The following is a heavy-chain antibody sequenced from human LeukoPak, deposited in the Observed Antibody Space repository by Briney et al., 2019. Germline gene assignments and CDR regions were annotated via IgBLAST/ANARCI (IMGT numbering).Heavy chain of an antibody. CDR1: GDSVSSNTAA. CDR2: TFYRSKWYN. Sequence: SQTLSLTCVIAGDSVSSNTAAWDWIRQSPLRGLEWLGRTFYRSKWYNDYAGSVKSRITTSPDTSKNHFSLHLDSVTPEDTAMYYCARDGWPAFDYWGQGSLVTVSS. D-gene: IGHD2-15*01. V-gene: IGHV6-1*01. J-gene: IGHJ4*02. CDR3: ARDGWPAFDY.